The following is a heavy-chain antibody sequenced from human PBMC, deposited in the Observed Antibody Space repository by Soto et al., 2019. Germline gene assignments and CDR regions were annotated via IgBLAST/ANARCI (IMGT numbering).Heavy chain of an antibody. J-gene: IGHJ5*02. D-gene: IGHD3-16*01. CDR3: ARGPTTFFWFDP. CDR2: IYYSGNT. Sequence: TLSLSCTVSGGSISRAGYYCSWIRQHPGKGLEWIGYIYYSGNTYYNPSLKSRVTISVDTSKNQFSLKLSSVTAADTAVYYCARGPTTFFWFDPWGQGTLVTVSS. CDR1: GGSISRAGYY. V-gene: IGHV4-31*03.